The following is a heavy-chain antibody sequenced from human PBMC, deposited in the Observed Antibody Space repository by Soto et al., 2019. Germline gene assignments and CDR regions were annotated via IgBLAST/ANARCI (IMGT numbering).Heavy chain of an antibody. Sequence: EVQLVESGGGLVQPGGSLRLSCAASGFTFSSYEMNWVRQAPGKGLEWVSYISSSGSTIYYADSVKGRFTISRDNAKNALYLQMNSLRAEDTAVYYCARTDFWSGDYYYYYYGMDVWGQGTTVTVSS. CDR3: ARTDFWSGDYYYYYYGMDV. D-gene: IGHD3-3*01. V-gene: IGHV3-48*03. CDR1: GFTFSSYE. J-gene: IGHJ6*02. CDR2: ISSSGSTI.